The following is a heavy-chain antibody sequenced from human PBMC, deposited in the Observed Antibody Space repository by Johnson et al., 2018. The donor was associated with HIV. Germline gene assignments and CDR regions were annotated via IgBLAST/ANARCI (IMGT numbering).Heavy chain of an antibody. V-gene: IGHV3-15*01. D-gene: IGHD3-16*01. CDR3: WAQWTVITFGGPSAFDI. Sequence: VQLVESGGGLVKPGGSLRLSCAASGFTFSNAWMSWVRQGPGKGLEWVGRIKSKTDGGTIDYAAPVKGRFSISRDDSRNTLHMQMNSLKTEYTGVYYCWAQWTVITFGGPSAFDIWGQGTVVTVSS. CDR1: GFTFSNAW. J-gene: IGHJ3*02. CDR2: IKSKTDGGTI.